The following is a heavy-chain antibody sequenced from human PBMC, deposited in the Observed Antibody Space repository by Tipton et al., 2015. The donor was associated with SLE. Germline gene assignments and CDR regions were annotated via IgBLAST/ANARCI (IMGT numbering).Heavy chain of an antibody. D-gene: IGHD2-15*01. CDR3: AIKRMS. CDR1: GFTFSSYW. Sequence: GSLRLSCAASGFTFSSYWMSWVRQPPGKGLEWVSVIYSGGSTSYADSVKGRFTISRDSSKNTLYLQMNSLRAEDTAVYYCAIKRMSWGQGTLVTVSS. CDR2: IYSGGST. J-gene: IGHJ5*02. V-gene: IGHV3-66*01.